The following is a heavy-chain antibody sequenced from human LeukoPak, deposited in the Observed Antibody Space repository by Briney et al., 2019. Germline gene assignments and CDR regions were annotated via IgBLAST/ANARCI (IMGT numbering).Heavy chain of an antibody. CDR2: ISYDGSNK. CDR1: GFTFSSYA. J-gene: IGHJ6*03. V-gene: IGHV3-30*04. CDR3: AKDSAFYYIDV. Sequence: GGSLRLSCAASGFTFSSYAMSWVRQAPGKGLEWVAVISYDGSNKYYADSVKGRFTISRDNSKNTLYLQMNSLKGDDTAVYYCAKDSAFYYIDVWGKGTTVIISS. D-gene: IGHD3-10*01.